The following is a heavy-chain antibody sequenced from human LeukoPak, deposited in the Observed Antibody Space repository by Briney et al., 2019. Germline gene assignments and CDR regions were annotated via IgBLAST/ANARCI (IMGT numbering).Heavy chain of an antibody. J-gene: IGHJ3*02. D-gene: IGHD2-2*01. V-gene: IGHV4-34*01. CDR1: GGSFSGYY. CDR3: ANVVPAALNNAFDI. CDR2: INHSGST. Sequence: SETLSLACAVYGGSFSGYYWSWIRQPPGKGLEWIGEINHSGSTNYNPSLKSRVTISVDTSKNQFSLKLSSVTAADTAVYYCANVVPAALNNAFDIWGQGTMVTVSS.